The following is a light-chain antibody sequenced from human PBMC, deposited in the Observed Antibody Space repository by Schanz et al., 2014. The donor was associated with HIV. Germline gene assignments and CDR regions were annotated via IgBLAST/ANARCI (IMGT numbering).Light chain of an antibody. V-gene: IGKV3-20*01. CDR1: QTVSSSS. CDR3: QQYGSSPLT. CDR2: AAS. J-gene: IGKJ3*01. Sequence: IVLTQSPGTLALSPGERATLSCRASQTVSSSSLAWYQQEPGQAPRLLIYAASSRATGIPDRFSGSGSGTDFTLTISGLEPEDFGVYYCQQYGSSPLTFGPGSKLDVK.